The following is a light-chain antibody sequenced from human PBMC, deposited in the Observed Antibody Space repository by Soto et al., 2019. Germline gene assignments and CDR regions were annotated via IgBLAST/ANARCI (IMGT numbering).Light chain of an antibody. CDR2: DNN. J-gene: IGLJ2*01. V-gene: IGLV1-51*01. Sequence: QSVLTQPPSVSAAPGQKVTISCSGSSSNIGNNYVSWYQQLPGTAPKLLIYDNNKRPSAIPYRFSGSKSGTSATLGITGLQTGDEADYYCGTWDSSLSAVVFGGGTKLTVL. CDR1: SSNIGNNY. CDR3: GTWDSSLSAVV.